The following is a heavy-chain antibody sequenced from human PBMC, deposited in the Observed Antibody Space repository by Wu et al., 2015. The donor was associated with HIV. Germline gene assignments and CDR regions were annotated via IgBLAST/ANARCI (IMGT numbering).Heavy chain of an antibody. CDR3: ARNTDSVATSLYSLGV. J-gene: IGHJ6*02. V-gene: IGHV1-69*05. CDR1: GAGFTSCA. CDR2: INPLFGTT. Sequence: QLVQFGAEVKKPGSSVKVTCKASGAGFTSCAVSWVRQAPGQGLEWMGGINPLFGTTQHTQRFQDRLTFSTDESKTTVYMELSSLRSEDTAVYYCARNTDSVATSLYSLGVWGPGTTVTVSS. D-gene: IGHD5-12*01.